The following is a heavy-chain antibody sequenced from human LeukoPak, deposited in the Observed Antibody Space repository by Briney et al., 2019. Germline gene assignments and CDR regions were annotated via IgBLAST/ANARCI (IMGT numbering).Heavy chain of an antibody. CDR1: GFTFSSYA. Sequence: GGSLRLPCAASGFTFSSYAMHWVRQAPGKGLEWVAVISYDGSNKYYADSVKGRFTISRDNSKNTLYLQMNSLRAEDTAVYYCAKDRAPYYYDSSGSFDYWGQGTLVAVSS. CDR2: ISYDGSNK. D-gene: IGHD3-22*01. J-gene: IGHJ4*02. CDR3: AKDRAPYYYDSSGSFDY. V-gene: IGHV3-30-3*01.